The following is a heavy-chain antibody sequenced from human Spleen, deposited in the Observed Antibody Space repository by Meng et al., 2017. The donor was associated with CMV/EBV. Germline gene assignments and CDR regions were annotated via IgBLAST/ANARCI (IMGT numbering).Heavy chain of an antibody. CDR2: IGTAGDT. CDR3: ARGDTGTAFDP. D-gene: IGHD3-10*01. Sequence: LSCAASGFTFSSSDMHWVRQATGKGLEWVSGIGTAGDTYYLGSVKGRFTIFRENSKNSLYLQMNSLRVEDTAVYYCARGDTGTAFDPWGQGTLVTVSS. V-gene: IGHV3-13*01. CDR1: GFTFSSSD. J-gene: IGHJ5*02.